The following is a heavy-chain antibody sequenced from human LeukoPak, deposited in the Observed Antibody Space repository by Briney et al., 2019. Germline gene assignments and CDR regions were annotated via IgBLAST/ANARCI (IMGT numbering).Heavy chain of an antibody. CDR2: ISGTGGST. CDR1: GFTFSSYA. J-gene: IGHJ6*02. V-gene: IGHV3-23*01. CDR3: AERRLAYQFQSQYYGMDV. Sequence: GGSLRLACAASGFTFSSYAMSWVRQAPGKGLEWVSVISGTGGSTYYADSVKGRFAISRDNSKNTLFLQLNSLRVEDMAVYYYAERRLAYQFQSQYYGMDVWGQGTTVTVSS. D-gene: IGHD3-9*01.